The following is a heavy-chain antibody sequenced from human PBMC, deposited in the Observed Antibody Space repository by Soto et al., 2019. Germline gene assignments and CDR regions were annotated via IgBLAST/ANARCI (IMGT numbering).Heavy chain of an antibody. J-gene: IGHJ4*02. CDR2: IKSKYNDGTI. D-gene: IGHD3-3*02. CDR3: ATGGIGIDY. V-gene: IGHV3-15*07. CDR1: GFTFSSAW. Sequence: EVQLVESGGGLVKPGGSLRLYCVGSGFTFSSAWMNWVRHAPGKGLEWVGRIKSKYNDGTIEYAAPVKDRFTISRDDSKNTQYLQMNSRKIEDTAVYYCATGGIGIDYWGQGTLVIVSS.